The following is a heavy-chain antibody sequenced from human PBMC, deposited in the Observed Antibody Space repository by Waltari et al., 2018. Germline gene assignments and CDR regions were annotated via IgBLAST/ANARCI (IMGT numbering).Heavy chain of an antibody. Sequence: QLQLQESGPGLVKPSETLSLTCTVSGGSISSSSYYWGWIRQPPGKGLEWIGSINYSGSTYYNPSLKSRVTISVDTSKNQFSLKLSSVTAADTAVYYCARDTPPGSYDYWGQGTLVTVSS. CDR2: INYSGST. D-gene: IGHD1-26*01. V-gene: IGHV4-39*07. J-gene: IGHJ4*02. CDR3: ARDTPPGSYDY. CDR1: GGSISSSSYY.